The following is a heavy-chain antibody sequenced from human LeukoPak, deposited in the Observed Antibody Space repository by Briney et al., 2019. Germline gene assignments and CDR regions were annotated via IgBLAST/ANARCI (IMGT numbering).Heavy chain of an antibody. CDR1: VFTLSSYW. D-gene: IGHD1-26*01. Sequence: PGGSLRLSCAAPVFTLSSYWMHCVRPAPRERLVWVSRINSDGSITSYADSVKCRFTSSRDNAKNTLYLQMNSLRAEDTAVYYCAREWELTFDYGGQGTLVTVPS. CDR2: INSDGSIT. V-gene: IGHV3-74*01. J-gene: IGHJ4*02. CDR3: AREWELTFDY.